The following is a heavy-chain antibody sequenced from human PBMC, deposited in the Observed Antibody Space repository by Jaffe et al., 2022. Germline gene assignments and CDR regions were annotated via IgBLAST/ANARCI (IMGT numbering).Heavy chain of an antibody. CDR2: INAGNGNT. CDR1: GYTFTSYA. V-gene: IGHV1-3*01. Sequence: QVQLVQSGAEVKKPGASVKVSCKASGYTFTSYAMHWVRQAPGQRLEWMGWINAGNGNTKYSQKFQGRVTITRDTSASTAYMELSSLRSEDTAVYYCARFSGSYYDAFDIWGQGTMVTVSS. J-gene: IGHJ3*02. D-gene: IGHD3-10*01. CDR3: ARFSGSYYDAFDI.